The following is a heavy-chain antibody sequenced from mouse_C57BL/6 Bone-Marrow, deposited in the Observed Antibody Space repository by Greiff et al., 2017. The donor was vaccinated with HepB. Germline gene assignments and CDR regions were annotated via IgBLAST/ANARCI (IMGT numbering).Heavy chain of an antibody. CDR3: AKPQGQDYYGSSYRWYFDV. J-gene: IGHJ1*03. D-gene: IGHD1-1*01. V-gene: IGHV1-52*01. Sequence: QVQLKQPGAELVRPGSSVKLSCKASGYTFTSYWMHWVKQRPIQGLEWIGNIDPSDSETHYNQKFKDKATLTVDKSSSTAYMQLSSLTSEDSAVYYCAKPQGQDYYGSSYRWYFDVWGTGTTVTVST. CDR2: IDPSDSET. CDR1: GYTFTSYW.